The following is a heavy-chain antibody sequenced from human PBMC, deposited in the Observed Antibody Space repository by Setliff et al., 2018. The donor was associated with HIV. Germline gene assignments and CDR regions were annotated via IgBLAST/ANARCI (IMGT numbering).Heavy chain of an antibody. J-gene: IGHJ6*03. CDR2: IYYSGST. V-gene: IGHV4-59*12. CDR3: VRETAGKYGAGRYMDV. D-gene: IGHD3-10*01. Sequence: PSETLSLTCTVSGGSISSYYWSWIRQPPGKGLEWIGYIYYSGSTNYNPSLKSRVTISVDTSKNQFSLKLSSVTAADTAVYYCVRETAGKYGAGRYMDVWGKGTTVTVSS. CDR1: GGSISSYY.